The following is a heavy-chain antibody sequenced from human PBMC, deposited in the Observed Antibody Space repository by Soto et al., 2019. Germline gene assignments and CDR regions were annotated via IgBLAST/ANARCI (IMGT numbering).Heavy chain of an antibody. CDR3: AREIREAVGRGHHYYGIDV. V-gene: IGHV3-13*04. CDR1: GFNFRNYD. CDR2: IGTIGDT. Sequence: EVQLVEFGGGLVQPGGSLRLSCAASGFNFRNYDMHWVRHVPGKGLEWVSAIGTIGDTYYRDSVKGRFTISREDAKYSLYLQMNSRTAGDTAVYYCAREIREAVGRGHHYYGIDVWGQGTTVTVSS. D-gene: IGHD6-13*01. J-gene: IGHJ6*02.